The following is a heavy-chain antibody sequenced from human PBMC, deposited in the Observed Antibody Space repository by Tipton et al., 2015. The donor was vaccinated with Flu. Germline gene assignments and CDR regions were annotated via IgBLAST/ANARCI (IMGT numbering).Heavy chain of an antibody. CDR3: ARASEYSSPFFDY. D-gene: IGHD6-6*01. CDR2: ISSSSSYI. Sequence: SLRLSCAASGFTFSSYSMNWVRQAPGKGLEWVSSISSSSSYIYYADSVKGRFTISRDNAKNSLYLQMNSLRAEDTAVYYCARASEYSSPFFDYWGQGTLVTVSS. J-gene: IGHJ4*02. CDR1: GFTFSSYS. V-gene: IGHV3-21*01.